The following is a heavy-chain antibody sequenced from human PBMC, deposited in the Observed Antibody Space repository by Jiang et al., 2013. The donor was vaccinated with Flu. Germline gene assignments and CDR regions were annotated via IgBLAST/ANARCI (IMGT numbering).Heavy chain of an antibody. CDR2: IYPGDSDT. J-gene: IGHJ3*02. Sequence: KISCKGSGYSFTSYWIGWVRQMPGKGLEWMGIIYPGDSDTRYSPSFQGQVTISADKSISTAYLQWSSLKASDTAMYYCARSLYDSSGYYPPFAFDIWGQGTMVTVSS. V-gene: IGHV5-51*01. CDR3: ARSLYDSSGYYPPFAFDI. D-gene: IGHD3-22*01. CDR1: GYSFTSYW.